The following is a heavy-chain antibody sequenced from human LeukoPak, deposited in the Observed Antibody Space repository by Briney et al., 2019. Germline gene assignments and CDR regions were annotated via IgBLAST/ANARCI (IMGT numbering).Heavy chain of an antibody. D-gene: IGHD3-22*01. CDR3: VGGSSGFYYGEKHFDY. Sequence: SETLSLTCTVSGGSISSFYWSWIRQPAGKGLEWIGRLYTTGNTNYNPSLKSRVTMSVDTSKNQFSLKLSSVTAADTAVYYCVGGSSGFYYGEKHFDYWGQGTLVTVSS. V-gene: IGHV4-4*07. CDR2: LYTTGNT. CDR1: GGSISSFY. J-gene: IGHJ4*02.